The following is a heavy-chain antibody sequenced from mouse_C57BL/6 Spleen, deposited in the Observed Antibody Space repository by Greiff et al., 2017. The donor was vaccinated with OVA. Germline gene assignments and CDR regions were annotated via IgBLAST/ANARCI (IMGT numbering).Heavy chain of an antibody. Sequence: EVMLVESGGDLVKPGGSLKLSCAASGFTFSSYGMSWVRQTPDKRLEWVATISSGGSYTYYPDSVKGRFTISRDNAKNTLYLQMSSLKSEDTAMYYCARHPPYYDYDYWYFDVWGTGTTVTVSS. CDR1: GFTFSSYG. J-gene: IGHJ1*03. CDR2: ISSGGSYT. D-gene: IGHD2-4*01. V-gene: IGHV5-6*01. CDR3: ARHPPYYDYDYWYFDV.